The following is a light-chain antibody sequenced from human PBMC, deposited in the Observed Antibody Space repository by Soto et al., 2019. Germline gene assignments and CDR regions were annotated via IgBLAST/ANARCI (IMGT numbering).Light chain of an antibody. Sequence: QSALPQPPSASGSPGPSVPISCTGTKTDIGVYDFVSWYQHHPGKAPRLIIYEVVQRPSGVPDRFSGSKSGNTASLTVSGLQAADEADYFCKSYAGSNTYVFGSGTKLTVL. V-gene: IGLV2-8*01. CDR1: KTDIGVYDF. CDR2: EVV. CDR3: KSYAGSNTYV. J-gene: IGLJ1*01.